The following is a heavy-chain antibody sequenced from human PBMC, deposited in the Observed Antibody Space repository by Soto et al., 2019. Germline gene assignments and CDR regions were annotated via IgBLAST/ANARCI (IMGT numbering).Heavy chain of an antibody. CDR2: VSRDGTST. V-gene: IGHV3-74*01. Sequence: GGSLRLSCAASGFTFNNYWMHWVRQVSGKGLVWVSRVSRDGTSTTYADSVKGRFTISRDNARNTLYLQVNTLRAEDTAVYYCAREYYAFDIWGQGTMVTVSS. J-gene: IGHJ3*02. CDR1: GFTFNNYW. D-gene: IGHD2-8*01. CDR3: AREYYAFDI.